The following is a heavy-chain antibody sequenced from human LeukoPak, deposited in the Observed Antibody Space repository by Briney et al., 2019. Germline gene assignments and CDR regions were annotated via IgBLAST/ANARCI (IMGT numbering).Heavy chain of an antibody. J-gene: IGHJ3*01. CDR2: ITWGGGTT. CDR1: GFTFVDHA. V-gene: IGHV3-9*01. Sequence: GRSLRLSCAASGFTFVDHAMHWVRQAPGKGLGWVSGITWGGGTTGYADSVKGRFTISRDNTKHSLYLQMNSLRTEDTPLYYCARDILSHCGTNCYRACDVWGQGTMDTV. CDR3: ARDILSHCGTNCYRACDV. D-gene: IGHD2-2*01.